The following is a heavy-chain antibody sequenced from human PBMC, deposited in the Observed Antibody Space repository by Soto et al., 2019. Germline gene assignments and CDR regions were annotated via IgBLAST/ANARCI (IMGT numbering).Heavy chain of an antibody. CDR2: IIGNGDTA. V-gene: IGHV3-23*01. J-gene: IGHJ4*02. CDR3: AKDYDYGDSLPFDY. D-gene: IGHD4-17*01. Sequence: DVQLLEAGGGLVQPGGSLRLSCAASRFSFTDYGMSWVRQAPGKGLEWLSAIIGNGDTAYYADSVRGRFTISRDNSKNTVYLQLNDLGAGDTAIYYCAKDYDYGDSLPFDYWGQGTLVTVSS. CDR1: RFSFTDYG.